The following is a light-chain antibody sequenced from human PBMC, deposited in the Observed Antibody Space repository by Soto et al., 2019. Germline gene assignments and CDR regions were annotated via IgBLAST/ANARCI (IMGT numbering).Light chain of an antibody. J-gene: IGLJ3*02. Sequence: QSALTQPASVSGSSEQSITISCTGTSSDVGGYNYVSWYQQHPGKAPKLMIYDVSNRPSGVSNRFSGSKSGNTASLTISGLQAEDEADYYCSSYTSSSTWVFGGGTKLTVL. CDR3: SSYTSSSTWV. V-gene: IGLV2-14*01. CDR2: DVS. CDR1: SSDVGGYNY.